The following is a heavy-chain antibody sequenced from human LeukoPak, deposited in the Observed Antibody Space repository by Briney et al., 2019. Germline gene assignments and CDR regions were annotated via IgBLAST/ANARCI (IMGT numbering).Heavy chain of an antibody. CDR1: GFTVSSNY. V-gene: IGHV3-66*01. D-gene: IGHD3-22*01. Sequence: GGSLRLSCAASGFTVSSNYMSWVRQAPGKGLEWVSVIYSGGSTYYADSVKGRFTISRDNSKNTLYLQMNSLRAEDTAVYYCARDINYYDSSGYLGGHFDYWGQGTLVTVSS. CDR2: IYSGGST. J-gene: IGHJ4*02. CDR3: ARDINYYDSSGYLGGHFDY.